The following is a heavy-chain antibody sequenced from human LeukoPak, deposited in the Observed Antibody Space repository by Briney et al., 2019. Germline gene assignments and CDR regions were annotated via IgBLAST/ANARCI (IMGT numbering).Heavy chain of an antibody. CDR2: IWSDGSNR. CDR1: GFIFSHYG. CDR3: ARDAQRGFDYSNSLEY. V-gene: IGHV3-33*01. D-gene: IGHD4-11*01. Sequence: GGSLRLSCAASGFIFSHYGMHWVRQAPGKGLEWVAVIWSDGSNRFYAGSVKGRFTISRDNSQNTLFLQMNSLRDEDTAMYYCARDAQRGFDYSNSLEYWGHGTLVTVSS. J-gene: IGHJ4*01.